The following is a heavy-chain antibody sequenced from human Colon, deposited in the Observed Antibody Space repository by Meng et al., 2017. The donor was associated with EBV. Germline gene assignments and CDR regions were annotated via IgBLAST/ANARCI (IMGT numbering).Heavy chain of an antibody. CDR1: GVSITIGCDY. CDR2: IFYTGST. J-gene: IGHJ5*02. D-gene: IGHD3-10*01. V-gene: IGHV4-30-4*01. Sequence: VQRQASGQGLVKPSHPHSLTCAVSGVSITIGCDYWTWIRQPPGKGLEWIGYIFYTGSTYYNPSLKSRVTISLDTSKNQFSLKLSSVTAADTAVYYCARDQIGGDGWFDPWGRGTLVTVSS. CDR3: ARDQIGGDGWFDP.